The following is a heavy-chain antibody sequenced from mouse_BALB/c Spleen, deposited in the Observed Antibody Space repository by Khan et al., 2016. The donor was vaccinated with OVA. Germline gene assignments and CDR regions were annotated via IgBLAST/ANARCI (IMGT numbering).Heavy chain of an antibody. CDR3: ARPPHFSYVMVY. V-gene: IGHV9-3-1*01. Sequence: QIQLVQSGPELKKPGETVKISCKASGYTFTNYGMNWVKQAPGKGLKWMGWINTYTGEPTYADDFKGRFAFSLETSASTAYLQINNLKTEDTATYFCARPPHFSYVMVYWGQGTSVTVSS. CDR2: INTYTGEP. J-gene: IGHJ4*01. CDR1: GYTFTNYG.